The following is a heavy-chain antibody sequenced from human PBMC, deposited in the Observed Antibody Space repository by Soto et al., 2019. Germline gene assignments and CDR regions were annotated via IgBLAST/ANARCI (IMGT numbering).Heavy chain of an antibody. CDR3: ARDLTTVVTGYYYGMDV. CDR1: GYSFTIYW. Sequence: GESLKISCNGSGYSFTIYWISLVLQMPGKGLEWMGRIDPSDSYTNYSPSFRGHVTISADKSISTAYLQWSSLKASDTAMYYCARDLTTVVTGYYYGMDVWGQGTTVTVSS. D-gene: IGHD4-17*01. J-gene: IGHJ6*02. V-gene: IGHV5-10-1*01. CDR2: IDPSDSYT.